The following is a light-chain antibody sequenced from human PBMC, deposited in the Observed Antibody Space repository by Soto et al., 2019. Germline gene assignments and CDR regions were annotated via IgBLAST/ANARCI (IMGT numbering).Light chain of an antibody. J-gene: IGLJ2*01. V-gene: IGLV2-14*01. CDR2: EVS. CDR1: SSDIGAYDY. CDR3: SSYTDTGHVV. Sequence: QSALTQPASVSGSPGQSITISCTGTSSDIGAYDYVSWYQQHPGKALKLMIFEVSDRPSGASIRYSGSKSGNTASLTISGLQTEDEADYYCSSYTDTGHVVFGRGTKVTVL.